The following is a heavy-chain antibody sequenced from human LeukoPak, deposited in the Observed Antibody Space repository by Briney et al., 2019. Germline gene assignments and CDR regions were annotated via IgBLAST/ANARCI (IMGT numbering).Heavy chain of an antibody. CDR3: ARLGRAAAGTPVKYYYYYYYMDV. Sequence: SETLSLTCTVSGGSISSSSYYWGWIRQPPGKGLEWIGSIYYSGSTYYNPSLKSRVTISVDTSKNQFSLKLSSVTAADTAVYYCARLGRAAAGTPVKYYYYYYYMDVWGKGTTVTVSS. J-gene: IGHJ6*03. CDR2: IYYSGST. D-gene: IGHD6-13*01. CDR1: GGSISSSSYY. V-gene: IGHV4-39*01.